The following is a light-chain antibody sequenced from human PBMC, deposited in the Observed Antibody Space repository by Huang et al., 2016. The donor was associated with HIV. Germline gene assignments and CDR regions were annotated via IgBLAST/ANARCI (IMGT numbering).Light chain of an antibody. CDR3: QQYNNWPLT. J-gene: IGKJ3*01. CDR1: QSVSST. Sequence: EIVMTQSPATLSVSPGERATLSCRASQSVSSTLAWYQQKPGQAPRLLIDGASTRATGIPARFSGSGSGTEFTLTISSLQSEDFAVYYCQQYNNWPLTFGPGTKVDI. CDR2: GAS. V-gene: IGKV3-15*01.